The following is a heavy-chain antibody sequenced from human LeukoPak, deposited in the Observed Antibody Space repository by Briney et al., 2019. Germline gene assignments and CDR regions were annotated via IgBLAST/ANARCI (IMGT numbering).Heavy chain of an antibody. J-gene: IGHJ4*02. CDR1: GFTFKNYG. Sequence: GRSLRLSCAASGFTFKNYGMHWVRQAPGKGLEWVAMRWYDGSNKYYVDSVTGRFTISRDNSKNTLYLQMNSLRADDTAVYYCAKGGLAVAGIDSWGQGTLVTVSS. D-gene: IGHD6-19*01. CDR3: AKGGLAVAGIDS. V-gene: IGHV3-33*06. CDR2: RWYDGSNK.